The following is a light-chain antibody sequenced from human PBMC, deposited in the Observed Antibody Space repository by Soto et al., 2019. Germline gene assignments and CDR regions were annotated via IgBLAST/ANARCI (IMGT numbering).Light chain of an antibody. V-gene: IGKV3-20*01. Sequence: EIVLTQSPGTLSLSPGDGATLSCRASQSVSFSYLAWYQQKPGQAPRLLIYGASSRATGIPDRFSGSESGTDFTLTISRLEPEDSAVYYCQQYGSSPLTFGGGTQVEI. CDR1: QSVSFSY. CDR3: QQYGSSPLT. J-gene: IGKJ4*01. CDR2: GAS.